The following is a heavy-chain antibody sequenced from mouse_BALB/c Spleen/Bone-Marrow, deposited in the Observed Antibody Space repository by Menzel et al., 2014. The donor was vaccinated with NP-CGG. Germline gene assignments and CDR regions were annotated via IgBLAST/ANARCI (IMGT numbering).Heavy chain of an antibody. Sequence: EVQVVESGGGLVQPGGSLKLSCAASGFDFSRYWMTWVRQAPGKGLEWIGGINPDSSTINYTPSLKDKFIISRDNAKNTLYLRMSKARSEDTALYYCAKNYYYGYVAYWGQGTLVTVSA. D-gene: IGHD1-2*01. CDR1: GFDFSRYW. J-gene: IGHJ3*01. V-gene: IGHV4-1*02. CDR2: INPDSSTI. CDR3: AKNYYYGYVAY.